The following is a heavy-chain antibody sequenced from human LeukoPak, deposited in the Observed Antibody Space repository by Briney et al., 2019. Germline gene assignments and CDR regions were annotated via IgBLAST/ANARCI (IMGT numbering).Heavy chain of an antibody. V-gene: IGHV3-23*01. CDR1: GFTFSSYA. Sequence: PGASLRLSCAASGFTFSSYAMSWVRQAPGKGLGWVSAISGSGGSTYYADSVKGRFTISRDNSKNTLYLQMNSLRADDTAVYYSAKQKPTNYDFWSGYWFDYWGQGTLVTVSS. J-gene: IGHJ4*02. CDR3: AKQKPTNYDFWSGYWFDY. D-gene: IGHD3-3*01. CDR2: ISGSGGST.